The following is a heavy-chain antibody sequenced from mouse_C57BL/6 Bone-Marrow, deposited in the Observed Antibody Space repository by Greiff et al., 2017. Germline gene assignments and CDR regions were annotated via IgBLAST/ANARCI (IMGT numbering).Heavy chain of an antibody. J-gene: IGHJ3*01. CDR2: IDPENGDN. CDR1: GFNIQDDY. V-gene: IGHV14-4*01. CDR3: TRLTGFCAY. Sequence: EVQLQESGAELVRPGASVTLSCTASGFNIQDDYMHWVKQRPELGLEWIGWIDPENGDNEYASKFQGKATITADTSSNTAYLQLSILTSEDTAVYYCTRLTGFCAYWGQGTLVTVSA. D-gene: IGHD4-1*01.